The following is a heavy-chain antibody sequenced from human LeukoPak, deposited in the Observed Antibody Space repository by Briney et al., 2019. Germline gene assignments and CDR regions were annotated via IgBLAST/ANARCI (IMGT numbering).Heavy chain of an antibody. CDR2: IVVGSGNT. CDR3: ASSYLTENYYYYYYMDV. V-gene: IGHV1-58*02. Sequence: RASVKVSCKASGFTFTSSAMQWVRQARGQRLEWIGWIVVGSGNTNYAQKFQERVTITRDMSTSTAYMELSSLRSEDTAVYYCASSYLTENYYYYYYMDVWGKGTTVTVSS. D-gene: IGHD2-21*01. CDR1: GFTFTSSA. J-gene: IGHJ6*03.